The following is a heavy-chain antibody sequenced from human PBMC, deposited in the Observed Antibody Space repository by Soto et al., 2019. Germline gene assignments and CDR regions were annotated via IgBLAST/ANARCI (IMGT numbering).Heavy chain of an antibody. CDR3: ARYHGEEFDY. D-gene: IGHD4-17*01. J-gene: IGHJ4*02. CDR1: GGSISSYY. CDR2: IYYSGST. Sequence: SETLSLTCTVSGGSISSYYWSWIRQPPGKGLEWIGYIYYSGSTNYNPSLKSRVTISVDTSKNQFSLKLSSVTAADTAVYYCARYHGEEFDYWGQGTLVTVSS. V-gene: IGHV4-59*01.